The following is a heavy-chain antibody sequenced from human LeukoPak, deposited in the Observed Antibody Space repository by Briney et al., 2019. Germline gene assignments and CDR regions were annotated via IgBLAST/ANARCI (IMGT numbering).Heavy chain of an antibody. Sequence: GGSLRLSCAASGFSFSNYDMHWVRQAPGKGLEWVAVIRYDGNNKYSADSVKGRFTISRDNSKNTLFLQMNTLRAEGTAVYYCAKGGSLGFDYWGQGTLVTVSS. CDR2: IRYDGNNK. J-gene: IGHJ4*02. D-gene: IGHD7-27*01. CDR3: AKGGSLGFDY. V-gene: IGHV3-30*02. CDR1: GFSFSNYD.